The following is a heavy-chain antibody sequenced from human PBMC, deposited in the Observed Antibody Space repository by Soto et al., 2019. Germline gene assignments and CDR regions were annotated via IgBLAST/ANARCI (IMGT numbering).Heavy chain of an antibody. Sequence: GSLRLSCAASGFTFSDYYMSWIRQAPGKGLEWVSYISSSGSTIYYADSVKGRFTISRDNAKNSLYLQMNSLRAEDTAVYYCARRWADYDFWSGYPRPVDYWGQGTLVTVSS. J-gene: IGHJ4*02. V-gene: IGHV3-11*01. CDR1: GFTFSDYY. CDR3: ARRWADYDFWSGYPRPVDY. CDR2: ISSSGSTI. D-gene: IGHD3-3*01.